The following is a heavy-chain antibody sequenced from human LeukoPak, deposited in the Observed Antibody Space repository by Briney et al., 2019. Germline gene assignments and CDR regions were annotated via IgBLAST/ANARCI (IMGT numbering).Heavy chain of an antibody. CDR2: IYYSGST. CDR1: GGSISSSNW. V-gene: IGHV4-4*02. CDR3: ARRKTSFFDY. Sequence: SGTLSLTCAVSGGSISSSNWWSWVRQPPGKGLEWIGSIYYSGSTYYNPSLKSRVTISVDTSKNQFSLKLSSVTAADTAVYYCARRKTSFFDYWGQGTLVTVSS. D-gene: IGHD1-14*01. J-gene: IGHJ4*02.